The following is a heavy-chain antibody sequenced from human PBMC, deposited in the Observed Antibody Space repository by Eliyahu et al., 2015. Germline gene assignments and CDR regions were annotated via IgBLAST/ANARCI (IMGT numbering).Heavy chain of an antibody. V-gene: IGHV3-30*01. D-gene: IGHD1-7*01. CDR3: ARVASYNWNYEADFDY. Sequence: RFTISRDNTKNTLYLQMNSLRAEDTAVYYCARVASYNWNYEADFDYWGQGTLVTVSS. J-gene: IGHJ4*02.